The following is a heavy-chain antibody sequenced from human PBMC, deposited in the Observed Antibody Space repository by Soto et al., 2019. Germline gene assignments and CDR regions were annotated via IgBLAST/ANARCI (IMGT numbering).Heavy chain of an antibody. J-gene: IGHJ6*02. Sequence: QVELVESGGGVVQPGTSLRLSCAASGFTFRDYAMHWVRQAPGKGLEWVTLISYDASNKLLADSVKGRFTISRDNSKNTLYLEMNSLRVEDTGLYYCARQGMAARKFFATYLDVWGQGNMVIVT. CDR1: GFTFRDYA. D-gene: IGHD6-6*01. CDR3: ARQGMAARKFFATYLDV. V-gene: IGHV3-30-3*01. CDR2: ISYDASNK.